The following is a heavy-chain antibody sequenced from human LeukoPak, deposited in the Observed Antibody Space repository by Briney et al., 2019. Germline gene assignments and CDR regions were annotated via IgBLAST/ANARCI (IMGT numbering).Heavy chain of an antibody. D-gene: IGHD4-17*01. J-gene: IGHJ4*02. CDR3: ARAMRDYGDFEGPFVY. V-gene: IGHV3-7*01. CDR1: GFTFSSYW. CDR2: IKQDGSEK. Sequence: GGSLRLSCAASGFTFSSYWMSWVRQAPGKGLEWVANIKQDGSEKYYVDSVKGRFTISRDNAKNSLYLHMNSLRAEDTAVYYCARAMRDYGDFEGPFVYWGQGTLVTVSS.